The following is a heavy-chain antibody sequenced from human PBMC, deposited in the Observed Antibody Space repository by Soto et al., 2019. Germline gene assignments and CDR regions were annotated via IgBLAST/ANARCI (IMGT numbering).Heavy chain of an antibody. Sequence: SGGSLRLSCAASGFTFSTYAMTWVRQAPGKGLEWVSAISGGGDNTYYADSVKGRFTISRDNSKNTLYLQMNSLRVEDTALYYCAKGDTTAVGTVDYWGQGTLVTVSS. CDR3: AKGDTTAVGTVDY. J-gene: IGHJ4*02. D-gene: IGHD6-13*01. V-gene: IGHV3-23*01. CDR2: ISGGGDNT. CDR1: GFTFSTYA.